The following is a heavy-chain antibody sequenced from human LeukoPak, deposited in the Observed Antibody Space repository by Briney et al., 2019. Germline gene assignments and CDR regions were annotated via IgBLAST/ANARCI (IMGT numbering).Heavy chain of an antibody. Sequence: SETLSLTCTVSGGSISNYYWTWVRQPPGKGLEWIGYIYYSGSGSTNYNPSLKSRVTISVDRSKNQFSLKLSSVTAADTAVYYCARVGLDGSIAAAGTVAFDIWGQGTMVTVSS. J-gene: IGHJ3*02. D-gene: IGHD6-13*01. CDR1: GGSISNYY. CDR3: ARVGLDGSIAAAGTVAFDI. V-gene: IGHV4-59*12. CDR2: IYYSGSGST.